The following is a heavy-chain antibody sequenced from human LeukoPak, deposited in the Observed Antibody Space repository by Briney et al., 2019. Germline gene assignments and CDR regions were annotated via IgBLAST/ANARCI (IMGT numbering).Heavy chain of an antibody. Sequence: WIRQAPGKGLEWIGSIYYSGSTYYNPSLKSRVTISVDTSKNQFSLKLSSVTAADTAVYYCARQDSSSWYGGDYWGQGTLVTVSS. V-gene: IGHV4-39*01. D-gene: IGHD6-13*01. J-gene: IGHJ4*02. CDR3: ARQDSSSWYGGDY. CDR2: IYYSGST.